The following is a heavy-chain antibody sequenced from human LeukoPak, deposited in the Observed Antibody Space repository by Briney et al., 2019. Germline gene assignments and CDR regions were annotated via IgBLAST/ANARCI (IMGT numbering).Heavy chain of an antibody. D-gene: IGHD1-1*01. J-gene: IGHJ3*02. Sequence: SETLSLTCTVSGGSISSSSYYWGWIRQPPGKGLEWIGSIYYSGSTYYNPSLKSRVTISVDTSKNQFFLKLSSVTAADTAVYYCARRLTTAVDIWGQGTLVTVSS. V-gene: IGHV4-39*01. CDR3: ARRLTTAVDI. CDR1: GGSISSSSYY. CDR2: IYYSGST.